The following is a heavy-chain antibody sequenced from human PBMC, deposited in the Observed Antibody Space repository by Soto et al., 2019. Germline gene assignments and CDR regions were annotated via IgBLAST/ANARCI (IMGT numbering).Heavy chain of an antibody. CDR1: GFTFSSYA. D-gene: IGHD1-1*01. CDR2: ISYDGSNK. Sequence: GESLKISCAASGFTFSSYAMHWVRQAPGKGLEWVAVISYDGSNKYYADSVKGRFTISRDNSKNTLYLQMNSLRAEDTAVYYCARELSETDNWDYYYGMDVWGQGTTVTVSS. CDR3: ARELSETDNWDYYYGMDV. J-gene: IGHJ6*02. V-gene: IGHV3-30-3*01.